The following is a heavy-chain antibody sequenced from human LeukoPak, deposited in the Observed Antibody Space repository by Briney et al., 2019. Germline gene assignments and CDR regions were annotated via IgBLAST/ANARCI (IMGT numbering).Heavy chain of an antibody. CDR3: ARDPYGDYVFDY. Sequence: GGSLRLSCAASGFTFSSYAMSWVRQAPGKGLEWVSGISVSGVSTHYADSVKGRFTISRDNSKNTLYLQMNSLRAEDTALYYCARDPYGDYVFDYWGQGTLVTVSS. CDR1: GFTFSSYA. D-gene: IGHD4-17*01. J-gene: IGHJ4*02. CDR2: ISVSGVST. V-gene: IGHV3-23*01.